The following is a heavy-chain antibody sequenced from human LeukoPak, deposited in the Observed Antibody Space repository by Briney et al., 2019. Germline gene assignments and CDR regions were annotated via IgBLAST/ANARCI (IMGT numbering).Heavy chain of an antibody. CDR2: INPSGST. CDR1: GESFSGNY. J-gene: IGHJ4*02. D-gene: IGHD2-15*01. CDR3: ARGDCSGGSCYQFDY. V-gene: IGHV4-34*01. Sequence: SETLSLTCAVYGESFSGNYWNWICQPPGKGLEWIGEINPSGSTNYNPSLKSRVTMSVDMSKNQFSLKLSSVTAADTAVYYCARGDCSGGSCYQFDYWGQGTLVTVSS.